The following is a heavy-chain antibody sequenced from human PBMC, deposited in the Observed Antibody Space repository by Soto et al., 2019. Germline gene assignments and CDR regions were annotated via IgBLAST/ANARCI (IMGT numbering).Heavy chain of an antibody. D-gene: IGHD6-19*01. CDR3: ARVQYSSGWPYYYGMDV. CDR2: ISYDGSNK. J-gene: IGHJ6*02. CDR1: GFTFSSYA. V-gene: IGHV3-30-3*01. Sequence: GGSLRLSCAASGFTFSSYAMHWVRQAPGKGLEWVAVISYDGSNKYYADSVKGRFTISRDNSKNTLYLQMNSLRAEDTAVYYCARVQYSSGWPYYYGMDVWGQGTTVTVSS.